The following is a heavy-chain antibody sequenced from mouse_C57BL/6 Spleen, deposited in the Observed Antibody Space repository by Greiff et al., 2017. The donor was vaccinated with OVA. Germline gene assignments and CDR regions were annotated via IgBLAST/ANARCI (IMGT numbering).Heavy chain of an antibody. J-gene: IGHJ2*01. CDR2: IDPSDSYT. D-gene: IGHD1-1*01. V-gene: IGHV1-69*01. CDR1: GYTFTSYW. Sequence: QVQLKQPGAELVMPGASVKLSCKASGYTFTSYWMHWVKQRPGQGLEWIGEIDPSDSYTNYNQKFKGKSTLTVDKSSSTAYMQLSSLTSEDSAVYYCARDHYGSSSFDYWGQGTTLTVSS. CDR3: ARDHYGSSSFDY.